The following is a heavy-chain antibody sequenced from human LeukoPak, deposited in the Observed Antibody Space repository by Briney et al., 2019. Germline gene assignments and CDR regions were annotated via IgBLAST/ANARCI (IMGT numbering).Heavy chain of an antibody. CDR3: ARNKPIVGFFGMDV. CDR2: ISYGGTSE. V-gene: IGHV3-30*04. D-gene: IGHD2/OR15-2a*01. CDR1: GFTFSDYA. Sequence: GGSLRLSCSASGFTFSDYAMHWVRQSPAKGLEWVAVISYGGTSEYYADSVKGRFTISRDNSNNTLYLQMNSLRPEDAAVYYCARNKPIVGFFGMDVWGQGTTVTVSS. J-gene: IGHJ6*02.